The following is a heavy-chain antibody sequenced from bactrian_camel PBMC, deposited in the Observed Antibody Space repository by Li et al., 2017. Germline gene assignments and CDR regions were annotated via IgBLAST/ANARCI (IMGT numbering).Heavy chain of an antibody. Sequence: VQLVESGGGSAQPGGTLRLTCVASGFTFKNFPMTWVRQRPGQGLEWVSSIMQDSPRAEYAESVKGRFTISRDNRENRLYLQLNSLKPEDTATYYCAADPDCSGRWQGRGRGTQVTVS. D-gene: IGHD7*01. J-gene: IGHJ4*01. CDR3: AADPDCSGRWQG. V-gene: IGHV3S2*01. CDR1: GFTFKNFP. CDR2: IMQDSPRA.